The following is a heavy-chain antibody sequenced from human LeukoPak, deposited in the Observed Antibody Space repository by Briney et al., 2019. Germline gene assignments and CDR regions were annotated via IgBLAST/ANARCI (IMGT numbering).Heavy chain of an antibody. J-gene: IGHJ4*02. CDR1: GFTFSSYA. D-gene: IGHD3-10*01. V-gene: IGHV3-23*01. Sequence: GGSLRLSCAASGFTFSSYAMSWVRQAPGKGLKWVSAISGSGGSTYYADSVKGRFTISRDNSKNTLYLQMNSLRAEDTAVYYCAKVWVISYYGSGSSSDYWGQGTLVTVSS. CDR2: ISGSGGST. CDR3: AKVWVISYYGSGSSSDY.